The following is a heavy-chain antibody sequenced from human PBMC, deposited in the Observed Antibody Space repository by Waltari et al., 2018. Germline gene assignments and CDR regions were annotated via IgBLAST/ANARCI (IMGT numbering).Heavy chain of an antibody. CDR3: ARGPEYYCSGGSCYPFDP. V-gene: IGHV1-8*03. CDR1: GYTFTSYD. Sequence: QVQLVQSGAEVKKPGASVTVSCKASGYTFTSYDINWVRQATGHGLEWMGWMNPNSGNTGYAQKFQGRVTITRNTSISTAYMELSSLRSEDTAVYYCARGPEYYCSGGSCYPFDPWGQGTLVTVSS. D-gene: IGHD2-15*01. CDR2: MNPNSGNT. J-gene: IGHJ5*02.